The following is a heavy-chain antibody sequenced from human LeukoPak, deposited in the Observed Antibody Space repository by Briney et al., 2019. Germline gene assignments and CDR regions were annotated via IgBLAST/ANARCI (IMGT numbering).Heavy chain of an antibody. V-gene: IGHV3-74*01. CDR2: INSDGSST. J-gene: IGHJ6*02. D-gene: IGHD2-21*01. CDR1: GFTFISAW. CDR3: TRDYSYAMAV. Sequence: GGSLRLSCAASGFTFISAWMHWVRQTPGKGLVWGSRINSDGSSTNYADSVKGRFTISRDNAKNMVNLQMNSLRAEDTVIYYCTRDYSYAMAVWGQRTTVTVSS.